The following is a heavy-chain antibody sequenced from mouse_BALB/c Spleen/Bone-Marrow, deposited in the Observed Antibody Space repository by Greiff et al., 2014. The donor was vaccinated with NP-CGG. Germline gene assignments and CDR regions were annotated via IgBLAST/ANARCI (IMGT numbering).Heavy chain of an antibody. V-gene: IGHV7-3*02. Sequence: DVKLVESGGGLVQPGGSLRLSCTTSGFTFTDYYMSWVRQPPGKALEWLAFIRNKAYGYTTECSASVRGRFTISRDNSQSILYLQMNTLRAEDSATYYCARFPMDYWGQGTSVTVSS. CDR1: GFTFTDYY. J-gene: IGHJ4*01. CDR2: IRNKAYGYTT. CDR3: ARFPMDY.